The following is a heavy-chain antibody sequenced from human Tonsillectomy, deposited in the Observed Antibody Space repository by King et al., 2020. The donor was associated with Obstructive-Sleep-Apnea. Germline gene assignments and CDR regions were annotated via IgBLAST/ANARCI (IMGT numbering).Heavy chain of an antibody. Sequence: VQLVQSGAEVREPGASVKVSCKASGHTFTTYYIHWVGQAPGQGLEWVGIINPSGSSTTFAQSFQGRVSMTRDTSSSTVYLDLNSLRSDDTAVYYCASDSYSSKPGWLESWGQGTLVSASS. CDR3: ASDSYSSKPGWLES. V-gene: IGHV1-46*01. J-gene: IGHJ5*01. D-gene: IGHD6-13*01. CDR1: GHTFTTYY. CDR2: INPSGSST.